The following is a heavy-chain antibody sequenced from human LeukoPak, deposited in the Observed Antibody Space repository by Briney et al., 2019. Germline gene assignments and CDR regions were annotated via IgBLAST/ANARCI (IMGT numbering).Heavy chain of an antibody. Sequence: ASETLSLTCTVSGGSISGYYWSWIRQPAGKGLELIGRIYSSGSTNYNPSLKSQVTMSVDKSKNQFSLKMSSVTAADTAVYYCARDVKWFDPWGQGTLVTVSS. CDR3: ARDVKWFDP. J-gene: IGHJ5*02. CDR2: IYSSGST. CDR1: GGSISGYY. V-gene: IGHV4-4*07. D-gene: IGHD2/OR15-2a*01.